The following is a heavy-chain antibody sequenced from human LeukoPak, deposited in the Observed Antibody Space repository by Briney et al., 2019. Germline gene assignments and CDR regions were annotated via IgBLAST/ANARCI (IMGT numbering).Heavy chain of an antibody. D-gene: IGHD3/OR15-3a*01. CDR2: IYYSGST. Sequence: PSGTLSLTCTVSGGSISSSSYYWGWIRQPPGKGLEWIGSIYYSGSTYYNPSLKSRVTISVDTSKNQFSLNLSSVTAADTAVYYCARQEIGLRSFDPWGQGTLVTVSS. CDR3: ARQEIGLRSFDP. J-gene: IGHJ5*02. V-gene: IGHV4-39*01. CDR1: GGSISSSSYY.